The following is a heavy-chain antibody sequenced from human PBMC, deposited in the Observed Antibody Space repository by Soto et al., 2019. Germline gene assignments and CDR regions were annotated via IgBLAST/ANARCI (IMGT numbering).Heavy chain of an antibody. CDR1: EFSFSSFE. CDR3: ARDRRNTSPVVLDY. V-gene: IGHV3-48*03. J-gene: IGHJ4*02. D-gene: IGHD2-15*01. Sequence: GGSLRLSCAASEFSFSSFEMNWVRQAPGRGLEWVSYISAGGSIIYHADSVKGRFIISRDNAKNSLYLQMNSLRAEDTGVYYCARDRRNTSPVVLDYWGQGTLVTVSS. CDR2: ISAGGSII.